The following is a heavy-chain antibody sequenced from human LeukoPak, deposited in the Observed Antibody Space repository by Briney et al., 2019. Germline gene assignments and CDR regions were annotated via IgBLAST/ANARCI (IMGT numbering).Heavy chain of an antibody. CDR1: GGTLSTYS. CDR2: IIPILHIT. V-gene: IGHV1-69*02. J-gene: IGHJ3*02. Sequence: SVKVPCKASGGTLSTYSVSWVRQAPGQGLEWMGRIIPILHITNYAQNFQGRATITADKSTTTAYMELSSLRSEDTAVYYCARGLREVAEWGDTATYDAFEIWGQGAMVTVSS. CDR3: ARGLREVAEWGDTATYDAFEI. D-gene: IGHD5-18*01.